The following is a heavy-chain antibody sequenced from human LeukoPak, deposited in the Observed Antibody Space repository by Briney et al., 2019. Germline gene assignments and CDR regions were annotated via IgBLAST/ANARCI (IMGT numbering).Heavy chain of an antibody. CDR1: GFTFSSYA. D-gene: IGHD4-17*01. CDR2: ISYDGSNK. V-gene: IGHV3-30-3*01. CDR3: AKDFGTDYGDYVGS. J-gene: IGHJ4*02. Sequence: GGSLRLSCAASGFTFSSYAMHWVRQAPGKGLEWVAVISYDGSNKYYADSVKGRFTISRDNSKNTLYLQMNSLRADDTAVYYCAKDFGTDYGDYVGSWGQGALVTVSS.